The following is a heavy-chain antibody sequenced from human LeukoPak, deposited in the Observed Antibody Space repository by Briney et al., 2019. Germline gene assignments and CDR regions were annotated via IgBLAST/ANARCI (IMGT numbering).Heavy chain of an antibody. D-gene: IGHD6-6*01. CDR2: ISWNSGSI. CDR1: GFTFDDYA. Sequence: GGSLRLSCAASGFTFDDYAMHWVRQAPGKGLEWVSGISWNSGSIGYADSVKGRFTISRDNAKNSLYLQMNSLRAEDTALYYCAKVIYEYSSSSGFDYWGQGALVTVSS. J-gene: IGHJ4*02. CDR3: AKVIYEYSSSSGFDY. V-gene: IGHV3-9*01.